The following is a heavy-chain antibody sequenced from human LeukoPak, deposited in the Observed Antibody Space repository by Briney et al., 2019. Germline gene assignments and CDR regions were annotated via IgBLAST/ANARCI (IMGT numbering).Heavy chain of an antibody. CDR1: GFTFSTYW. Sequence: AGGSLRLSCAVSGFTFSTYWMHGVRQAPGKGLEWVSYISSSGSTIYYADSVKGRFTISRDNAKNSLYLQMNSLRAEDTAVYYCAELGITMIGGVWGKGTTVTISS. J-gene: IGHJ6*04. CDR2: ISSSGSTI. CDR3: AELGITMIGGV. V-gene: IGHV3-48*04. D-gene: IGHD3-10*02.